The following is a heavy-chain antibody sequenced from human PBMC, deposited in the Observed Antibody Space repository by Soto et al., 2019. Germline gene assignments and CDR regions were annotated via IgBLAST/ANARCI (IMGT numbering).Heavy chain of an antibody. V-gene: IGHV3-23*01. CDR2: ISGSGGDT. Sequence: PGWSLRLSCAVSGFTFGNFAMTWVRQAPGKGLEWVSGISGSGGDTYYADSVKGRFTISRDNSKNTLYLQMSSLRADDTATFYCARTESSGWSTRYGMDVWGQGITVTVSS. CDR3: ARTESSGWSTRYGMDV. J-gene: IGHJ6*02. D-gene: IGHD6-19*01. CDR1: GFTFGNFA.